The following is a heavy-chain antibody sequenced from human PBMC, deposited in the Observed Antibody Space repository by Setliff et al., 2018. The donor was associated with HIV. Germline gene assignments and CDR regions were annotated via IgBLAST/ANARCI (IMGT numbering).Heavy chain of an antibody. CDR2: IYYSGST. V-gene: IGHV4-39*01. D-gene: IGHD2-15*01. J-gene: IGHJ4*02. Sequence: SETLSLTCTVPGGSISSISYYWGWIRQPPGKGLEWIGSIYYSGSTYYNPSLKSRVTISVDTSKNQFSLKLNSVTAADTAMYYCARHPPYCSGGSCYRGRGYYFDYWGQGTLVTVSS. CDR3: ARHPPYCSGGSCYRGRGYYFDY. CDR1: GGSISSISYY.